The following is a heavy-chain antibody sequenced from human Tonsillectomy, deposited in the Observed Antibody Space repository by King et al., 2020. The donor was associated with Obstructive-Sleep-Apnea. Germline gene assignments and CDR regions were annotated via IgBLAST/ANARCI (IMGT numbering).Heavy chain of an antibody. CDR1: GITFSSYA. Sequence: VQLVESGGGLVQAGGSLRLSCAASGITFSSYAMSWVRQAPGKGLEWGTVISGRCGSTYYADSVKGRFTISRDNSKNTLYLQMNSLRAEDTAVYYCAKASMVRGVRYYYGMDVWGQGTTVTVSS. V-gene: IGHV3-23*04. J-gene: IGHJ6*02. CDR2: ISGRCGST. D-gene: IGHD3-10*01. CDR3: AKASMVRGVRYYYGMDV.